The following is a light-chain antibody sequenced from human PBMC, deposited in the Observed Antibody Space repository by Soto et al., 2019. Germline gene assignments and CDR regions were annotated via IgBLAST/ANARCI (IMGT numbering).Light chain of an antibody. Sequence: DIQLTQSPSSLSASVGDRITITCQASQDIGNYLNWYQQKPGKAPKLLIYDAFTLESGVPSRFSGSGSGTDFTFTISSLQPEDFATYYCQQSYSSPPTFGQGTKVDIK. CDR1: QDIGNY. CDR2: DAF. CDR3: QQSYSSPPT. V-gene: IGKV1-33*01. J-gene: IGKJ1*01.